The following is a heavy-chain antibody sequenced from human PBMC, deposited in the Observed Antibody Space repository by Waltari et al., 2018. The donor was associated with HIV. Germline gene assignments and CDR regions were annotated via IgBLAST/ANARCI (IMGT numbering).Heavy chain of an antibody. D-gene: IGHD3-9*01. V-gene: IGHV3-48*02. J-gene: IGHJ6*02. Sequence: EEQLVEAGGGGVIKPGESLRLSCVGPGVTFGQCAMNWVRQAPGKGLEWIAYISSESTNIQYADAVKGRFTVSRDNAKESLYLQMNSLRDGDTAVYYCARDTLNFYFGLDVWGQGTTVTVSS. CDR1: GVTFGQCA. CDR3: ARDTLNFYFGLDV. CDR2: ISSESTNI.